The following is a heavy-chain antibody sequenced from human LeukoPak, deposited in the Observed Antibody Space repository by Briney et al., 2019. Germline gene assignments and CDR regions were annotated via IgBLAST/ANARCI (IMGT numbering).Heavy chain of an antibody. Sequence: PGGSLRLSCAASGFTFSIYSMNWVRQAPGKGLEWVSSISSSSSYIYYADSVKGRFTISRDNAKNSLYLQMNSLRAEDTAVYYCARYSSGWSYYFDYWGQGTLVTVSS. D-gene: IGHD6-19*01. CDR2: ISSSSSYI. V-gene: IGHV3-21*01. CDR3: ARYSSGWSYYFDY. J-gene: IGHJ4*02. CDR1: GFTFSIYS.